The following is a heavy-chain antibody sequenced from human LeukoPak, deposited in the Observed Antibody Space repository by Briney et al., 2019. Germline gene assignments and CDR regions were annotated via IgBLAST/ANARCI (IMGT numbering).Heavy chain of an antibody. CDR1: GYSFTSYL. CDR3: ARHNYYGSGSYNY. D-gene: IGHD3-10*01. CDR2: FYPEDSNT. V-gene: IGHV5-51*01. J-gene: IGHJ4*02. Sequence: GEALKISRKGFGYSFTSYLIGRGRQMPRKGLEGMGVFYPEDSNTRYSPSFQGQVTTSADKSISTAYLQWSSLKASDTAMYYCARHNYYGSGSYNYWGQGTLVTVSS.